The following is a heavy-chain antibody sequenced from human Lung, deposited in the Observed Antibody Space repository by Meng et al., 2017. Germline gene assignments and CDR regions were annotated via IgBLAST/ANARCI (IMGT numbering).Heavy chain of an antibody. CDR3: ARGQKGYFDL. Sequence: QVQLQESGPGRVKPSQTLSLTCTVSGGPISSSNYYWSWIRQPPGKGLEWGGHIYNSGSTYYNPSLKSRITISVDTSKNQFSLKLSSVTAADTAVYYCARGQKGYFDLWGRGTLVTVSS. V-gene: IGHV4-30-4*01. J-gene: IGHJ2*01. CDR2: IYNSGST. CDR1: GGPISSSNYY.